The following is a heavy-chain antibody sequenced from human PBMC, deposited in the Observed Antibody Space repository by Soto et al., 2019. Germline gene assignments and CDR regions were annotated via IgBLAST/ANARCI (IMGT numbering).Heavy chain of an antibody. Sequence: ASVKVSCKASGYTFTSYAMHWVRQAPGQRLEWMGWINAGNGNTKYSQKFQGRVTITRDTSASTAYMELSSLRSEDTAVYYCARDRGDYNWNYFDYWGQGTLATVS. CDR3: ARDRGDYNWNYFDY. V-gene: IGHV1-3*01. CDR2: INAGNGNT. CDR1: GYTFTSYA. D-gene: IGHD1-20*01. J-gene: IGHJ4*02.